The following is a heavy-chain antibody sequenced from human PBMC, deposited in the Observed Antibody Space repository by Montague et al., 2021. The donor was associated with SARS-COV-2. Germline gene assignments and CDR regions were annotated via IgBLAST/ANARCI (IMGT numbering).Heavy chain of an antibody. V-gene: IGHV4-59*01. D-gene: IGHD2-15*01. Sequence: SETLSLTCTVAGGSTSSYYWSWIRQPPGKGLEWIGYINYSGSTNXNPSPKSRVTISVDTSKNQFSLNLSSVTAADTAVYYCARNLVVHYWYGMDVWGQGTTVTVSS. CDR1: GGSTSSYY. CDR3: ARNLVVHYWYGMDV. J-gene: IGHJ6*02. CDR2: INYSGST.